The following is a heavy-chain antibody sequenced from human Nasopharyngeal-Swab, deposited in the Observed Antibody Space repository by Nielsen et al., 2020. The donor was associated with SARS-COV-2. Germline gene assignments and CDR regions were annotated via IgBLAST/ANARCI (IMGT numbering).Heavy chain of an antibody. V-gene: IGHV3-23*01. J-gene: IGHJ6*02. CDR2: ISGSGGST. Sequence: GGSLRLSCAASGFTFSSYAMSWVRQAPGKGLEWVSAISGSGGSTYYADSVKGRFTISRDNSKNTLYLQMNSLRAEDTAVYYCAKVGTVAGTYIGMDVWGQGTTVTVPS. CDR1: GFTFSSYA. CDR3: AKVGTVAGTYIGMDV. D-gene: IGHD6-19*01.